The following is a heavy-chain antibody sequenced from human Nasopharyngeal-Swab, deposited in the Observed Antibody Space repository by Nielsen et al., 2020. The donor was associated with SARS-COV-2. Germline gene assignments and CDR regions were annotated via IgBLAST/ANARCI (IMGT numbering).Heavy chain of an antibody. V-gene: IGHV3-23*01. CDR3: AKDQRTDITQDHNNFDP. Sequence: GGSLRLSCAASGFIFDNYAMSWVRQAPGKGLEWVSVISGSGGRTSYADSVKGRFTISRDNSNNTLYLQMNSLRAEDTALYFCAKDQRTDITQDHNNFDPWGQGTLVTVSS. J-gene: IGHJ5*02. CDR1: GFIFDNYA. D-gene: IGHD2-15*01. CDR2: ISGSGGRT.